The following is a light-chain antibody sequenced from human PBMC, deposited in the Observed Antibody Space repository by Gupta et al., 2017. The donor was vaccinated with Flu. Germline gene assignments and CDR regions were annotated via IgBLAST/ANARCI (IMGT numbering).Light chain of an antibody. V-gene: IGLV8-61*01. Sequence: QTVVTQEPSFSVSPGGTVTLTCGLSSGSVSTSYYPSWYQQTPGQAPRTLIYSTNTRSSGVPDRFFGSIVGNKAALTITGAQADDESDYYCVLYMGGDIWLFGGGTKVTVL. CDR3: VLYMGGDIWL. CDR1: SGSVSTSYY. CDR2: STN. J-gene: IGLJ3*02.